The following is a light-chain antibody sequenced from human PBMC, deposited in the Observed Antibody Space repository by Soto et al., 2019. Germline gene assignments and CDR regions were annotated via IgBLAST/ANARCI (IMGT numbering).Light chain of an antibody. CDR1: QTVDSSY. CDR2: GVS. CDR3: QQRSNWPIT. V-gene: IGKV3D-20*02. Sequence: EIVLTQSPGTLSLSPGERATLSCRASQTVDSSYLAWYQQKPGQAPRLLIYGVSSRATGIPDRFRGSGSGTDFTLTISSLEPEDFAVYFCQQRSNWPITFGQGTRLEIK. J-gene: IGKJ5*01.